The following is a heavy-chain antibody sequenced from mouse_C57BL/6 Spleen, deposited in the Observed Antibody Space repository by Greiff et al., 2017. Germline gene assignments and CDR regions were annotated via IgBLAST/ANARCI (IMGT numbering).Heavy chain of an antibody. J-gene: IGHJ4*01. D-gene: IGHD4-1*01. V-gene: IGHV1-64*01. CDR3: ANGNWDGAVGC. CDR2: IHPNSGST. CDR1: GYTFTSYW. Sequence: QVQLQQPGAELVKPGASVKLSCKASGYTFTSYWMHWVKQRPGQGLEWIGMIHPNSGSTNYNEKFKSKATLTVDKSSSTDYMQLSSQTSEDSAVYSCANGNWDGAVGCWGKGATVAV.